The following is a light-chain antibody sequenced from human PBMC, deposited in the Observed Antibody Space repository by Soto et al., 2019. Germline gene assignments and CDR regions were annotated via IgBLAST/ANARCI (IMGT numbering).Light chain of an antibody. CDR1: QTISSC. Sequence: DIKMTQSPATLSGPVGDRVTITCRASQTISSCLAWYQQKPGKAPKLLIYKASTLKSGVPSRFSGSGSGTEFTLTISSLQPDDFAPYYCQHYTSYSEAFGQGTKVDI. J-gene: IGKJ1*01. V-gene: IGKV1-5*03. CDR3: QHYTSYSEA. CDR2: KAS.